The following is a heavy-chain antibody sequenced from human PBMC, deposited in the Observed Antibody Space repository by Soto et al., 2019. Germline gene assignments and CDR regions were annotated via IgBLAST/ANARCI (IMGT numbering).Heavy chain of an antibody. D-gene: IGHD2-15*01. CDR1: GGSISSGGYS. CDR3: AAGGGLPRDY. V-gene: IGHV4-30-2*01. Sequence: QLQLQESGSGLVKPSQTLSLTCAGSGGSISSGGYSWSWIRQPPGKGLEWIGYFYHSGSTYYNPSRKSRVTLSVDRSKNQFSLKLSSVTAADTAVYYSAAGGGLPRDYWGQGTLVTVSS. CDR2: FYHSGST. J-gene: IGHJ4*02.